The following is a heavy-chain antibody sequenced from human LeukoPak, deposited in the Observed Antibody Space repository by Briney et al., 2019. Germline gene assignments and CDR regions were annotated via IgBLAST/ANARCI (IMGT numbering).Heavy chain of an antibody. Sequence: SVKVSCKASGGTFSSYGISWVRQAHGQGLEWMGRIIPILGRGNNAQKFQGRGTITADKSTSTAYIELSSLRSEDTAVYYCAKDSLEMATKAIYYSYAMDAWGQGTTATLSS. CDR3: AKDSLEMATKAIYYSYAMDA. V-gene: IGHV1-69*04. J-gene: IGHJ6*02. D-gene: IGHD5-24*01. CDR1: GGTFSSYG. CDR2: IIPILGRG.